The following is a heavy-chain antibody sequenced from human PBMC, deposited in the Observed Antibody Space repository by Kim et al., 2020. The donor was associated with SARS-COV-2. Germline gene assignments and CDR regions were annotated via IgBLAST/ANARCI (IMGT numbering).Heavy chain of an antibody. CDR1: GGSISSSSYY. CDR2: IYYSGST. J-gene: IGHJ3*02. CDR3: AIERITMIVVVQGPDAFDI. Sequence: SETLSLTCTVSGGSISSSSYYWGWIRQPPGKGLEWIGSIYYSGSTYYNPSLKSRVTISVDTSKNQFSLKLSSVTAADTAVYYCAIERITMIVVVQGPDAFDIWVQGAMVTVSS. V-gene: IGHV4-39*02. D-gene: IGHD3-22*01.